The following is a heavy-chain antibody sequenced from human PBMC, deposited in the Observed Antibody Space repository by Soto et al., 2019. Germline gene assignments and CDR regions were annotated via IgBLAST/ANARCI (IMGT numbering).Heavy chain of an antibody. CDR1: GFTFINYA. Sequence: EVQVLESGGGLVQPGGSLRLSCAGSGFTFINYAMNWGRQAPGKGLVWVSSISGGGDAAFFPDSVRGRFTIARDNSKNTVTLQMNSLGVDDTAVYYCARKILGSTTRPNYWYFDLWGRGTLVTVSS. D-gene: IGHD7-27*01. CDR3: ARKILGSTTRPNYWYFDL. CDR2: ISGGGDAA. J-gene: IGHJ2*01. V-gene: IGHV3-23*01.